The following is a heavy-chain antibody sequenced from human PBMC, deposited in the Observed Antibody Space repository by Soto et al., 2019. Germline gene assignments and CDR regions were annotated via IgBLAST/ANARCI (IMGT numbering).Heavy chain of an antibody. CDR2: INPNTGGT. D-gene: IGHD4-17*01. J-gene: IGHJ4*02. Sequence: QVQLVQSGAEVKKPGASVKVSCKASGYTFTGNYIHWVRQAPGQGLEYMGWINPNTGGTTYTQQFQGRVTMTRDTSISTAYLEVSSLTSDDTAVYYCARRSTVEKGFEFRGQGPLVTVSS. V-gene: IGHV1-2*02. CDR1: GYTFTGNY. CDR3: ARRSTVEKGFEF.